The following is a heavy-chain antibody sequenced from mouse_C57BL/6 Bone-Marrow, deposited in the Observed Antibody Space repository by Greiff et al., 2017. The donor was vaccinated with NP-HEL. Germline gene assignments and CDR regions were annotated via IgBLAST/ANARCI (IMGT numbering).Heavy chain of an antibody. D-gene: IGHD2-4*01. CDR3: ARNYDYDGHYFDY. V-gene: IGHV1-54*01. J-gene: IGHJ2*01. CDR1: GYAFTNYL. CDR2: INPGSGGT. Sequence: VQLQQSGAELVMPGTSVKVSCKASGYAFTNYLIEWVKQRPGQGLEWIGVINPGSGGTNYNEKFKGKATLTADKSSSTAYMQLSSLTSEGSAVYFCARNYDYDGHYFDYWGQGTTLTVSS.